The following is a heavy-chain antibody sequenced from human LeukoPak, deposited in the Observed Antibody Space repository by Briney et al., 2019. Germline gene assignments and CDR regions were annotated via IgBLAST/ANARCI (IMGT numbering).Heavy chain of an antibody. CDR3: AKDRLGFCSGGSCYLGGLDY. CDR1: GFTFSSYG. CDR2: ISYDGSNK. J-gene: IGHJ4*02. V-gene: IGHV3-30*18. D-gene: IGHD2-15*01. Sequence: PGGSLRLSCAASGFTFSSYGMHWVRQAPGKGLEWVAVISYDGSNKYYADSVKGRFTISRDNSKNTLYLQMNSLRAEDTAVYYCAKDRLGFCSGGSCYLGGLDYWGQGTLVTVSS.